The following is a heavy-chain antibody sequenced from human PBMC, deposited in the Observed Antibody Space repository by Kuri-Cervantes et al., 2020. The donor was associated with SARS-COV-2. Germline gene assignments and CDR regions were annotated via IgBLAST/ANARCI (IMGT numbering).Heavy chain of an antibody. D-gene: IGHD2-2*03. J-gene: IGHJ5*02. CDR1: GYSISSGYY. V-gene: IGHV4-38-2*02. CDR2: IYHSGST. Sequence: GSLRLSCTVSGYSISSGYYWGWIRQPPGKGLEWIGSIYHSGSTYYNPSLKSRVTISVDTSKNQFSLKLSSLTAADTAIYYCARVGYCFGTRCVTYFDPWGQGTLVTVSS. CDR3: ARVGYCFGTRCVTYFDP.